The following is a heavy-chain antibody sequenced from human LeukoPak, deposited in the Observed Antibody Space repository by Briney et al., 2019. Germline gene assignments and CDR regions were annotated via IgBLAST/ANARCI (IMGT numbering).Heavy chain of an antibody. V-gene: IGHV3-21*01. D-gene: IGHD6-13*01. CDR3: ARTPSSEQQLSFDY. CDR2: LSGSSSYI. Sequence: PGGTLRLSCAASGFTFSSYEMNWLRQAPGKGLEWVSSLSGSSSYIYYADSVKGRFTISRDNAKNSLSLQMNSLRAEDTAVYYCARTPSSEQQLSFDYWGQGTLVTVSS. CDR1: GFTFSSYE. J-gene: IGHJ4*02.